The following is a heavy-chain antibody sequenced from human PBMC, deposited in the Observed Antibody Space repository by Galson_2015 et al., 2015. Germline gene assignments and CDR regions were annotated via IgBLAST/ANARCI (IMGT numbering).Heavy chain of an antibody. V-gene: IGHV1-69*13. J-gene: IGHJ3*02. CDR3: ARGGYCSGGSCYPRAAFDI. CDR1: GGTFSSYA. CDR2: IIPIFGTA. Sequence: SVKVSCKAPGGTFSSYAISWVRQAPGQGLEWMGGIIPIFGTANYAQKFQGRVTITADESTITAYMELSSLRSEDTAVYYCARGGYCSGGSCYPRAAFDIWGQGTMVTVSS. D-gene: IGHD2-15*01.